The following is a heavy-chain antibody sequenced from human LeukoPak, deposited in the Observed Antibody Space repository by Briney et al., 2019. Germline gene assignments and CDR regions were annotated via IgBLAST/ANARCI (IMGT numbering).Heavy chain of an antibody. V-gene: IGHV3-9*01. CDR3: AKDGHSSSYDYFGY. D-gene: IGHD6-6*01. CDR2: ISWNSGSI. Sequence: GGSLRLSCAASGFTFDDYAMHWVRQAPGKGLEWVSGISWNSGSIGYADSVKGRFTISRDNAKNSLYLQMNSLRAEDTALYYCAKDGHSSSYDYFGYWGQGTLVTVSS. J-gene: IGHJ4*02. CDR1: GFTFDDYA.